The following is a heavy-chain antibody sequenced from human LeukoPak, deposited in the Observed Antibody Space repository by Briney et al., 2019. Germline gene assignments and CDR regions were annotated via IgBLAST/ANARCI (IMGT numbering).Heavy chain of an antibody. CDR2: IYTSGST. D-gene: IGHD3-10*01. J-gene: IGHJ5*02. CDR3: ARYHEGVGNWFDP. Sequence: SETLSLTCTVSGGSISSGNYYWSWIRQPAGKGLEWIGHIYTSGSTNYNPSLKSRVTISVDTSKNQFSLKLSSVTAADTAVYYCARYHEGVGNWFDPWGQGTLVTVSS. V-gene: IGHV4-61*09. CDR1: GGSISSGNYY.